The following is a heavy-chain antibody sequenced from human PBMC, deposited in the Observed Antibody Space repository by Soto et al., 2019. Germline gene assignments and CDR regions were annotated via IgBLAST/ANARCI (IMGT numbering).Heavy chain of an antibody. Sequence: PGGSLRLSCAASGFTVSSNYMSWVRQAPGKGLEWVSVIYSGGSTYYADSVKGRFTISRDNSKNTLYLQMNSLESEDTAVYYCSRDDSDWFFNWGRGTLVTVPS. J-gene: IGHJ4*02. CDR2: IYSGGST. CDR3: SRDDSDWFFN. D-gene: IGHD3-9*01. CDR1: GFTVSSNY. V-gene: IGHV3-66*01.